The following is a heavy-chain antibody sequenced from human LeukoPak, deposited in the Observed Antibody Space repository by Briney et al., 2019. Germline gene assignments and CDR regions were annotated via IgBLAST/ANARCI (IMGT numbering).Heavy chain of an antibody. V-gene: IGHV1-2*02. J-gene: IGHJ4*02. CDR3: ATEVTD. Sequence: ASVKVSCRASGYXFSGYYMHWVRQAPGQGLEWMGWINPNSGGTKYAQKFQGRVTMTRDTSISTAYMELSRLRSDDTAVYYCATEVTDWGQGTLVTVSS. D-gene: IGHD5-18*01. CDR2: INPNSGGT. CDR1: GYXFSGYY.